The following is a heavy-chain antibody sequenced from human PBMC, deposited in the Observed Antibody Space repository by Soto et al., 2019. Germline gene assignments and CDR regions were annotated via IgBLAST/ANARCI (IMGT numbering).Heavy chain of an antibody. Sequence: SETLSLTCTVSGGSISSYYWSWIRQPPGKGLEWIGYIYYSGSTNYNPSLKSRVTISVDTSKNQFSLKLSFVTAADTAVYYCARRFMITFGGVIVKTHAFDIWGQGTMVTVSS. D-gene: IGHD3-16*02. V-gene: IGHV4-59*08. J-gene: IGHJ3*02. CDR2: IYYSGST. CDR1: GGSISSYY. CDR3: ARRFMITFGGVIVKTHAFDI.